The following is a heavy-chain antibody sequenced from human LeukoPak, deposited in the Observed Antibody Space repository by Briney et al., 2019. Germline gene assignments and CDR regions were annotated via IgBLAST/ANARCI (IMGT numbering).Heavy chain of an antibody. J-gene: IGHJ5*02. Sequence: ASVKVSCKASGYTFTNYDINWVRQAPGQGLEWMGWMNPNSGNTGYAQKFQGRVTMTRNTSISTAYMDLSSLKSDDTAVYYCAKSVGPGGSSYNWFDPWGQGTLVTVSS. V-gene: IGHV1-8*01. CDR2: MNPNSGNT. D-gene: IGHD1-26*01. CDR1: GYTFTNYD. CDR3: AKSVGPGGSSYNWFDP.